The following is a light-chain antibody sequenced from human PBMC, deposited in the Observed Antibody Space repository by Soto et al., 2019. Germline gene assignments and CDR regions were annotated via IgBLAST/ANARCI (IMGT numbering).Light chain of an antibody. Sequence: EIVLTQSPGTLSLSTGDRATLSCRASQSVSSDLAWYQQKPGQAPRLLIYGASTRATGIPARFSGSGSGTEFTLTISSLQSEDFAVYYCQQYNNWPWTFGQGTKVDI. J-gene: IGKJ1*01. CDR1: QSVSSD. CDR2: GAS. V-gene: IGKV3-15*01. CDR3: QQYNNWPWT.